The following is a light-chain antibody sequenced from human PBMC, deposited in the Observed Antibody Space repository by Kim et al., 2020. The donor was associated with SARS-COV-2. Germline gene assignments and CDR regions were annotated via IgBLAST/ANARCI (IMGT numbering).Light chain of an antibody. V-gene: IGLV2-14*03. CDR3: SSYTSSSTYV. CDR1: SSDVGVYNY. CDR2: AVS. Sequence: GQSITIACTGTSSDVGVYNYVSWYQQHSGKAPKLMIYAVSERPSGVSNRFSGSKSGNTASLIISWLQAEDEADYYCSSYTSSSTYVFGTGTKVTVL. J-gene: IGLJ1*01.